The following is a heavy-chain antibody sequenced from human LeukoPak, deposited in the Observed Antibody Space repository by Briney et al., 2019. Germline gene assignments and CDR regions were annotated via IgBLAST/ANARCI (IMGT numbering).Heavy chain of an antibody. J-gene: IGHJ6*02. CDR2: IYYSGST. V-gene: IGHV4-59*08. D-gene: IGHD2-15*01. CDR3: ARYCSGGSCYPYYYYGMDV. CDR1: GGSISGYY. Sequence: PSETLSLTCSVSGGSISGYYWSWIRQPPGKGLEWIGYIYYSGSTNYNPSLKSRVTISVDTSKNHFSLRLSSVTAADTAVYYCARYCSGGSCYPYYYYGMDVWGQGTTVTVSS.